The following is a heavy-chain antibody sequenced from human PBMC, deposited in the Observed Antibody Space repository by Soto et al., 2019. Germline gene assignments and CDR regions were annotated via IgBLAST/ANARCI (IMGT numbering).Heavy chain of an antibody. D-gene: IGHD2-21*02. CDR2: IYYSGST. CDR3: ASYCGGDCHFDY. V-gene: IGHV4-30-4*01. J-gene: IGHJ4*02. CDR1: GGSISSGDYY. Sequence: SETLSLTCTVSGGSISSGDYYWSWIRQPPGKGLEWIGYIYYSGSTYYNPSLKSRVTISVDTSKNQFSLKLSSVTAADTAVYYCASYCGGDCHFDYWGQGTLVTVPS.